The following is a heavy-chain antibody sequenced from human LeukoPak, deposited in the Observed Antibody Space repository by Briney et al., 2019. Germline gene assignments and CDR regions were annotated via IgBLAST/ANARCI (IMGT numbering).Heavy chain of an antibody. D-gene: IGHD3-16*01. Sequence: SETLSLTCTVSGGPISSGSYYWSWIRQPAGTGLEWIGRIYTSGSTNYNPSLKSRVTISVDTSKNQFSLKLSSVTAADTAVYYCASYAGGYWGQGTLVTVSS. V-gene: IGHV4-61*02. CDR1: GGPISSGSYY. CDR2: IYTSGST. CDR3: ASYAGGY. J-gene: IGHJ4*02.